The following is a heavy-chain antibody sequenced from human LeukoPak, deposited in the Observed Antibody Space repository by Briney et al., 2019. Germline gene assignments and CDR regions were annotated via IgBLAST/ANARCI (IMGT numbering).Heavy chain of an antibody. J-gene: IGHJ4*02. V-gene: IGHV3-7*01. CDR3: ARDAGGYSTFDY. CDR1: GFTSCIYL. D-gene: IGHD3-3*01. Sequence: GGSLRLSCAASGFTSCIYLMRWVRQAPEEGVEWVANIKQDGIEKYYMDSVRGRFTISRNTPKNSLYLQMNSLRAEDTAVYYCARDAGGYSTFDYWGQGTLVTVSS. CDR2: IKQDGIEK.